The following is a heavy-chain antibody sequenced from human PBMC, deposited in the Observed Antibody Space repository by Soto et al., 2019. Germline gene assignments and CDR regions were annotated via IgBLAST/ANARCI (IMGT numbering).Heavy chain of an antibody. J-gene: IGHJ6*02. D-gene: IGHD4-17*01. Sequence: PGESLKISCKGSGYSFTSYWISWVRQMPGKGLEWMGRIDPSDSYTNYSPSFQGHVTISADKSISTAYLQWSSLKASDTAMYYCAGSSTVVTPDYYYYGMDVWGQGTTVTVSS. CDR3: AGSSTVVTPDYYYYGMDV. CDR2: IDPSDSYT. CDR1: GYSFTSYW. V-gene: IGHV5-10-1*01.